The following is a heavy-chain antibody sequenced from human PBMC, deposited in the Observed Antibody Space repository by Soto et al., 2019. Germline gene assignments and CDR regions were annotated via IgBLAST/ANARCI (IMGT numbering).Heavy chain of an antibody. V-gene: IGHV3-30*03. J-gene: IGHJ6*01. CDR1: GFTFNAFA. Sequence: QEELVESGGGVVQPGRSLRLSCTASGFTFNAFAMHWVRQAPGKGLEWVAVISFDGLNKYYPDSVKGRFVISRANSNNTVWLEMSSVRPEDTAVYYCASGDNDHGNLRYKYNMDVWGEGTTVVVST. CDR2: ISFDGLNK. CDR3: ASGDNDHGNLRYKYNMDV. D-gene: IGHD4-17*01.